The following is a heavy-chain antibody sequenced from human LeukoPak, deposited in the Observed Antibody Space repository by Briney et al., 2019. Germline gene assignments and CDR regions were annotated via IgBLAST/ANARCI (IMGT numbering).Heavy chain of an antibody. CDR3: ARAPCSSTSCYSVEAFDI. Sequence: SETLSLTCTVSGGSISSYYWSWIRQPAGKGLEWIGRIYTSGSTNYIPSLKSRVTMSVDTSKNQFSLKLSSVTAADTAVYYCARAPCSSTSCYSVEAFDIWGQGTMVTVSS. J-gene: IGHJ3*02. V-gene: IGHV4-4*07. CDR1: GGSISSYY. D-gene: IGHD2-2*02. CDR2: IYTSGST.